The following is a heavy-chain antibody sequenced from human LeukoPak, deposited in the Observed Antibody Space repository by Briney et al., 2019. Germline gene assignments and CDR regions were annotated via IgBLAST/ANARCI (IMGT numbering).Heavy chain of an antibody. Sequence: TLSLTCAVSGYSISSGYYWGWIRQPPGKALEWLALIYWDDDKRYSPSLKSRLTITKDTSKNQVVLTMTNMDPVDTATYYCAHSGSYSFFVYHYWGQGTLVTVSS. CDR3: AHSGSYSFFVYHY. CDR1: GYSISSGYYW. V-gene: IGHV2-5*02. CDR2: IYWDDDK. D-gene: IGHD1-26*01. J-gene: IGHJ4*02.